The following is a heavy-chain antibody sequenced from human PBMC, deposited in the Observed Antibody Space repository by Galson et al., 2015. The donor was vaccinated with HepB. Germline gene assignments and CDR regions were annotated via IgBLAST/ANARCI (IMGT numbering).Heavy chain of an antibody. CDR1: GSSFISYW. V-gene: IGHV5-51*01. D-gene: IGHD5/OR15-5a*01. CDR2: IYPGDSDT. J-gene: IGHJ3*02. Sequence: QSGAEVKKPGESLKIPCPGSGSSFISYWIGWVRQMPGKGLEWMGNIYPGDSDTKYSPSFQGQVTMSADTSISTAYLQWSSLKASDTAMYYCARSSTGDGFDIWGQGTMVTVSS. CDR3: ARSSTGDGFDI.